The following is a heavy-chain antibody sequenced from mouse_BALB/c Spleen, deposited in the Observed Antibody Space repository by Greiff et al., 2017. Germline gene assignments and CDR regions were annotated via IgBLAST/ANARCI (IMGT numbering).Heavy chain of an antibody. CDR1: GYTFTSYW. CDR2: INPSNGRT. Sequence: QVQLQQPGAELVKPGASVKLSCKASGYTFTSYWMHWVKQRPGQGLEWIGEINPSNGRTNYNEKFKSKATLTVDRSSSTAYMQLSSLTSEDSAVYYCARSVVDGYWFDYWGQGTTLTVSS. CDR3: ARSVVDGYWFDY. J-gene: IGHJ2*01. D-gene: IGHD1-1*01. V-gene: IGHV1S81*02.